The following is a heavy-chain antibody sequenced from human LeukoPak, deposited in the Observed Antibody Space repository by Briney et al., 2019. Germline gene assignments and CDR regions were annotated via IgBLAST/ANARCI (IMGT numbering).Heavy chain of an antibody. Sequence: GGSLRLSCAASGFTFSSYSMNWVRQAPGKGLEWVSSISSSSSYIYYADSVKGRFTISRDNAKNSLYLQMNSLRAEDTAVYYCARDPTYYYDSSGPTNWFDPWGQGTVVTVSS. V-gene: IGHV3-21*01. D-gene: IGHD3-22*01. CDR1: GFTFSSYS. J-gene: IGHJ5*02. CDR3: ARDPTYYYDSSGPTNWFDP. CDR2: ISSSSSYI.